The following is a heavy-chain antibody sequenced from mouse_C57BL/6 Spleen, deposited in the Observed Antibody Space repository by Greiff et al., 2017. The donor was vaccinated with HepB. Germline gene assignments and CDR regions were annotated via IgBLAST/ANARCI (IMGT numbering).Heavy chain of an antibody. D-gene: IGHD1-1*01. V-gene: IGHV1-78*01. Sequence: VQLQQSDAELVKPGASVKISCKVSGYTFTDHTIHWMKQRPEQGLEWIGYIYPRDGSTKYNEKFKGKATLTADKSSSTAYMQLNRLTSEDSAVYCCARNYGSSYYFDYWGQGTTLTVSS. CDR1: GYTFTDHT. J-gene: IGHJ2*01. CDR2: IYPRDGST. CDR3: ARNYGSSYYFDY.